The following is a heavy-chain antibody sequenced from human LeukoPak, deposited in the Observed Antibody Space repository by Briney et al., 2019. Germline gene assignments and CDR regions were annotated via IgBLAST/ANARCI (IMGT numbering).Heavy chain of an antibody. D-gene: IGHD3-9*01. V-gene: IGHV3-23*01. Sequence: GGSLRLSCAASGFSFSSYWMSWVRQAPGKGLEWVSAISGSGGSTYYADSVKGRFTISRDNSKNTLYLQMNSLRAEDTAVYYCARDFDQGGADYYFAYWGQGTLVTVSS. CDR1: GFSFSSYW. CDR2: ISGSGGST. CDR3: ARDFDQGGADYYFAY. J-gene: IGHJ4*02.